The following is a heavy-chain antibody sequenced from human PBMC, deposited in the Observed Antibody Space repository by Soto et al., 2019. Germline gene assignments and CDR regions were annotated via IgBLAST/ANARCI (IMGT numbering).Heavy chain of an antibody. D-gene: IGHD3-16*02. CDR2: INAGNGNT. V-gene: IGHV1-3*01. CDR3: ARDGGITFGGVIVLRNWFAP. CDR1: GYTFTSYA. J-gene: IGHJ5*02. Sequence: GASVKVSCKASGYTFTSYAMHWVRQAPGQRLEWMGWINAGNGNTKYSQKFQGRVTITRDTSASTAYMELSSLRSEDTAVYYCARDGGITFGGVIVLRNWFAPWGQGTLVTVSS.